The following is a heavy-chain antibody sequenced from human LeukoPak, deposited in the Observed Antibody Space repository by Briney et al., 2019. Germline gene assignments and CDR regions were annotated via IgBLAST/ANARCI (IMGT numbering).Heavy chain of an antibody. CDR1: GGSSSDYY. CDR3: ARGNRAGYIFDY. Sequence: SETLSLTCAVYGGSSSDYYWSWIRQAPGKGLEWIGEIAHDGSTNYSPSLKRRATISRDTSKNHFSLNLRSVTVADTAVYSCARGNRAGYIFDYWGQGTLVTVSS. D-gene: IGHD5-24*01. CDR2: IAHDGST. J-gene: IGHJ4*02. V-gene: IGHV4-34*01.